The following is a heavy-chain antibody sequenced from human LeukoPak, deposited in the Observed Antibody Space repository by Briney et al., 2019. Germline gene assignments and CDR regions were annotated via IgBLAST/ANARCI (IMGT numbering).Heavy chain of an antibody. J-gene: IGHJ4*02. V-gene: IGHV4-34*01. CDR3: ARSRVSDY. Sequence: SETLSLTCAVYGGSFSGYYWSWIRQPPGKGLEWIGEINHSGSTNYNPSLKSRVTISVDTSKNQFSLKLSSVTAADAAVYYCARSRVSDYWGQGTLVTVSS. CDR1: GGSFSGYY. CDR2: INHSGST.